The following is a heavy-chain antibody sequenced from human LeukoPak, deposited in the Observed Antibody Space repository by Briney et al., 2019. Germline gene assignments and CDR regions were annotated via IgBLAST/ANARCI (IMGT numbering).Heavy chain of an antibody. CDR3: AKGSRSYYDSSGYLY. CDR1: GFTFSSYA. D-gene: IGHD3-22*01. Sequence: PGGSLRLSCAASGFTFSSYAMSWVRQAPGKGLEWVSAISGSGGNTYYADSVKGRSTISRDSSKNTLYLQMNSLRAEDTAVYYCAKGSRSYYDSSGYLYWGQGTLVTVSS. V-gene: IGHV3-23*01. CDR2: ISGSGGNT. J-gene: IGHJ4*02.